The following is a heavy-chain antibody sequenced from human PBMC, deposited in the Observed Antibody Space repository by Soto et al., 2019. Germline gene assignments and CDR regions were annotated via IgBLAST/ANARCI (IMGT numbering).Heavy chain of an antibody. CDR2: INSDGSST. V-gene: IGHV3-74*01. Sequence: EVQLVESGGGLVQPGGSLRLSCAASGFTVSIYWMHWVRQAPGKGLGWVSRINSDGSSTTYADSVKGRVTIARDNAKNTLYLQMNSLRAEDTAVYYCVRTSLVVAAATREDYWGQGTLVTVSS. CDR1: GFTVSIYW. D-gene: IGHD2-15*01. CDR3: VRTSLVVAAATREDY. J-gene: IGHJ4*02.